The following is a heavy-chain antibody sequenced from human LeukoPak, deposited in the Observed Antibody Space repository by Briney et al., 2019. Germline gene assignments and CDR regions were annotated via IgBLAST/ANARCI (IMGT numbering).Heavy chain of an antibody. CDR3: ARDGTAAGLYFDL. CDR1: GFTFTSYW. D-gene: IGHD6-13*01. CDR2: IRQDGGEK. J-gene: IGHJ4*01. Sequence: GGSLRLSCAVSGFTFTSYWMNWVRQAPGKGLEWVASIRQDGGEKYYVDSVKGRFTVSRDNTKNSLYLQMSSLRAEDTAVYYCARDGTAAGLYFDLWGQGTLVTVSS. V-gene: IGHV3-7*01.